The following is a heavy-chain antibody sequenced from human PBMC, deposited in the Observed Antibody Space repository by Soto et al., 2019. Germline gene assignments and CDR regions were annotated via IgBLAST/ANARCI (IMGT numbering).Heavy chain of an antibody. CDR2: ISGSGGST. CDR3: AKLDNMVRGVMNWFDP. Sequence: EVQLLESGGGLVQPGGSLRLSCAASGFTFSSYAMSWVRQAPGKGLVWVSAISGSGGSTYYADSVKGRFTISRDNSKNTLYLQMNSLRAEDTAVYYCAKLDNMVRGVMNWFDPWGQGTLVTVSS. V-gene: IGHV3-23*01. D-gene: IGHD3-10*01. CDR1: GFTFSSYA. J-gene: IGHJ5*02.